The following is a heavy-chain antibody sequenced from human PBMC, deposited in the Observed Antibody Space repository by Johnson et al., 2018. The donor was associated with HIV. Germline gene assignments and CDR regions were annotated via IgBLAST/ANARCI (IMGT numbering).Heavy chain of an antibody. CDR3: AREALTYYDSSGSYYPVHDAFDI. CDR1: GVSFSSYW. CDR2: IKEAGSEK. Sequence: VQLVESGGGLVQPGGSLRLSCVASGVSFSSYWMSWVRQAPGKGLEWVANIKEAGSEKNYVDSGKGGFTISRDNAKNSVYLQMNSLRAEDTALYYCAREALTYYDSSGSYYPVHDAFDIWGLGTLVTVSS. D-gene: IGHD3-10*01. J-gene: IGHJ3*02. V-gene: IGHV3-7*05.